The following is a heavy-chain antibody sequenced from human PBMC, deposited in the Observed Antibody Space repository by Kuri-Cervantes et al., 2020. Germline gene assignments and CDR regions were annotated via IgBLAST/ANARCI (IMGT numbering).Heavy chain of an antibody. D-gene: IGHD3-22*01. V-gene: IGHV1-8*02. CDR2: MNPNSGNT. J-gene: IGHJ6*03. CDR3: ARAPRTYYYDSSGDYYYYYMDV. CDR1: GYTFTSYD. Sequence: ASVKVSCKASGYTFTSYDINWVRQATGQGLEWMGWMNPNSGNTGYAQKLQGRVTMTTDTSTSTAYMELRSLRSDDTAVYYCARAPRTYYYDSSGDYYYYYMDVWGKGTTVTVSS.